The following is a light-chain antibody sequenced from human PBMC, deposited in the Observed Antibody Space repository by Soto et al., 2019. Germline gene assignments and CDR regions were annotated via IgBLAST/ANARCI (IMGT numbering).Light chain of an antibody. Sequence: DIPMTQSPSTLSASVGDRVTITCRASQSISDSLAWYQQKPGKAPYLLISDASSLERGVPSRFSGSGSGTEFTLTISSMQPDDFATYYCQQYNSYPYTFGQGTKLEIK. CDR1: QSISDS. CDR3: QQYNSYPYT. CDR2: DAS. J-gene: IGKJ2*01. V-gene: IGKV1-5*01.